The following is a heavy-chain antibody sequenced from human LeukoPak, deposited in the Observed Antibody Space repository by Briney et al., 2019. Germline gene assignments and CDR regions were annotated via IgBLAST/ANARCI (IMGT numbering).Heavy chain of an antibody. D-gene: IGHD6-6*01. J-gene: IGHJ3*02. V-gene: IGHV3-49*04. CDR3: TRGVSIALGLRAFDI. Sequence: PGGSLRLSCAASGFTFSSYWMSWVRQAPGKGLEWVGFIRSKAYGGTTEYAASVKGGFTISRDDSKSIAYLQMNSLKTEDTAVYYCTRGVSIALGLRAFDIWGQGTMVTVSS. CDR1: GFTFSSYW. CDR2: IRSKAYGGTT.